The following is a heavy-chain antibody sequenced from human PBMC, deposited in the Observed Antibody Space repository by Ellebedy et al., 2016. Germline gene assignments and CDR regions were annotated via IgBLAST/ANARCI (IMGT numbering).Heavy chain of an antibody. CDR3: TRVVDFYDSGGYLYDYFDS. V-gene: IGHV3-21*01. CDR1: GFTFNTYT. D-gene: IGHD3-22*01. CDR2: ISSGGRYI. Sequence: GGSLRLXXAGSGFTFNTYTMSWVRQAPGKGLEWVSSISSGGRYIYYADSLKGRFTISRDNAKNSLYLQMNSLRAEDTAVYYCTRVVDFYDSGGYLYDYFDSWGQGTLVTVSS. J-gene: IGHJ4*02.